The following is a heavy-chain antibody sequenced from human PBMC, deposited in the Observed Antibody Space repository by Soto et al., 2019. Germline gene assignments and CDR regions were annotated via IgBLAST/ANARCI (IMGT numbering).Heavy chain of an antibody. CDR3: ARGNYDFWSGYYPIDY. D-gene: IGHD3-3*01. J-gene: IGHJ4*02. V-gene: IGHV4-4*02. CDR1: GGSISSSNW. CDR2: IYHSGST. Sequence: AVSGGSISSSNWWSWVRQPPGKGLEWIGEIYHSGSTNYNPSLKSRVTISVDKSKNQFSLKLSSVTAADTAVYYCARGNYDFWSGYYPIDYWGQGTLVTVSS.